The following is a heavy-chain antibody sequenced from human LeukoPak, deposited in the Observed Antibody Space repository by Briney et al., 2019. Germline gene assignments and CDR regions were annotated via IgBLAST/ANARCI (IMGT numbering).Heavy chain of an antibody. CDR1: LFSLRRYA. J-gene: IGHJ4*02. CDR2: ISNDGSSR. D-gene: IGHD6-13*01. V-gene: IGHV3-30*04. CDR3: ARAPRMDSSAFYTDY. Sequence: GGSLRHSCVAPLFSLRRYAMRCGRAALGGGVGWGALISNDGSSRQNVDSVKGRFTISRDNSKNALYLQMNSLRGDDTAVYYCARAPRMDSSAFYTDYWGQGTLVTVSS.